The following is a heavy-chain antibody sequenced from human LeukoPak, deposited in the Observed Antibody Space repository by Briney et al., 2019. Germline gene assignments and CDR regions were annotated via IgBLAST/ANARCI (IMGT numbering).Heavy chain of an antibody. D-gene: IGHD6-19*01. J-gene: IGHJ4*02. CDR1: GGSISSYY. V-gene: IGHV4-59*08. CDR3: ARYGGSGWVIDN. CDR2: IYYTGAT. Sequence: PSETLSLTCTVSGGSISSYYWTWIRQPPGKGLEWIGYIYYTGATSYNPSLKSRVTISVDTSKKQFSLKLTSVTAADTAMYYCARYGGSGWVIDNWGQGTLVTVSS.